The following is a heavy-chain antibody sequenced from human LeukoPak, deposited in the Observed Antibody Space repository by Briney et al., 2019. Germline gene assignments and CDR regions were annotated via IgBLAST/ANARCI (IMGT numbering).Heavy chain of an antibody. CDR2: ISGSGSST. Sequence: GGSLRLSCAASGFTFSSYAMSWVRQAPGKGLEWVSAISGSGSSTYYADSVKGRFTISRDNSKNTLYLQMNSLRAEDTAVYYCAKDPGRRNLFDPWGQGTLVTVSS. CDR1: GFTFSSYA. J-gene: IGHJ5*02. V-gene: IGHV3-23*01. CDR3: AKDPGRRNLFDP.